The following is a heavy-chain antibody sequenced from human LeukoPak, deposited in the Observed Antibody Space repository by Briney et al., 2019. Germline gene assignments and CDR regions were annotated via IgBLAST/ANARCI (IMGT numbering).Heavy chain of an antibody. D-gene: IGHD4-17*01. Sequence: GGSLRLSWAASGFRFSSYAMSWVRQAPGKGLEWVAVISYDGSNKYYADSVKGRFTISRDNSKNTLYLQMNSLRAEDTAVYYCARDKGQYGDYGKGALRYFDLWGRGTLVTVSS. CDR3: ARDKGQYGDYGKGALRYFDL. CDR1: GFRFSSYA. J-gene: IGHJ2*01. V-gene: IGHV3-30-3*01. CDR2: ISYDGSNK.